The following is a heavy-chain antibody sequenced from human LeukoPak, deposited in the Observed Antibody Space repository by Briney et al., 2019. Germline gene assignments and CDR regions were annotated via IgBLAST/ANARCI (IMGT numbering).Heavy chain of an antibody. J-gene: IGHJ5*02. Sequence: KPSGTLSLTCTVSGGSISSSSYYWGWIRQPPGKGLEWIGSIYYSGSTYYNPSLKSRVTISVDTSKNQFSLKLSSVTAADTAVYYCARGSGYGDNWFDPWGQGTLVTVSS. V-gene: IGHV4-39*07. CDR3: ARGSGYGDNWFDP. CDR2: IYYSGST. D-gene: IGHD5-12*01. CDR1: GGSISSSSYY.